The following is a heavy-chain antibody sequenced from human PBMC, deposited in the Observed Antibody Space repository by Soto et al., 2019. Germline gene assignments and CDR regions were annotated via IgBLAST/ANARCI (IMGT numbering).Heavy chain of an antibody. J-gene: IGHJ4*02. CDR3: AKVPPYCTNGVCYFDY. CDR1: GFTFSSYA. Sequence: GSLRLSCAASGFTFSSYAMSWVRQAPGKGLEWVSAISGSGGSTYYADSVKGRFTISRDNSKNTLYLQMNSLRAEDTAVYYCAKVPPYCTNGVCYFDYWGQGTLVTVSS. CDR2: ISGSGGST. V-gene: IGHV3-23*01. D-gene: IGHD2-8*01.